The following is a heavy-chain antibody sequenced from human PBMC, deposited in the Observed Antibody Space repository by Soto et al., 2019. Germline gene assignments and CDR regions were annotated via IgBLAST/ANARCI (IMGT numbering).Heavy chain of an antibody. Sequence: QVQLVQSGAEVKKPGASVKVSCKASGYTFTNYGISWVRQAPGQGLEWMGWISAYNGNTKYAQKLQGRVTMTTDTYTSTADMELRSLRSDDTAVYYCARGVGSGSYYNQYNWFDPWGQGTLVTVSS. V-gene: IGHV1-18*01. J-gene: IGHJ5*02. CDR3: ARGVGSGSYYNQYNWFDP. D-gene: IGHD3-10*01. CDR2: ISAYNGNT. CDR1: GYTFTNYG.